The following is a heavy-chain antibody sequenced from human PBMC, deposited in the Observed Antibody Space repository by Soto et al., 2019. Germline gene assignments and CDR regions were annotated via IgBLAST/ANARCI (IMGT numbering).Heavy chain of an antibody. D-gene: IGHD2-2*02. J-gene: IGHJ3*02. CDR1: GFTFSSYG. Sequence: HPGGSLRLSCKTSGFTFSSYGLHWLRQAPGKGLEWVTFISYNGNKINYADSVKGRFTVSRDNSKNTPYLQMNSLRLEDTAMYYCERDGSTYREPHDAFDIWGQGTLVTVS. CDR3: ERDGSTYREPHDAFDI. CDR2: ISYNGNKI. V-gene: IGHV3-30*03.